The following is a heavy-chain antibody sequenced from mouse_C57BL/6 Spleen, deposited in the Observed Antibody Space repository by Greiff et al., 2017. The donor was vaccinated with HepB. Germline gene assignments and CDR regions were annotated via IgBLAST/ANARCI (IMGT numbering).Heavy chain of an antibody. CDR1: GYTFTDYY. J-gene: IGHJ3*01. CDR3: ARSIYYYGSSYPAWFAY. V-gene: IGHV1-84*01. D-gene: IGHD1-1*01. Sequence: QLQQSGPELVKPGASVKISCKASGYTFTDYYINWVKQRPGQGLEWIGWIYPGSGNTKYNEKFKGKATLTVDTSSSTAYMQLSSLTSEDSAVYFCARSIYYYGSSYPAWFAYWGQGTLVTVSA. CDR2: IYPGSGNT.